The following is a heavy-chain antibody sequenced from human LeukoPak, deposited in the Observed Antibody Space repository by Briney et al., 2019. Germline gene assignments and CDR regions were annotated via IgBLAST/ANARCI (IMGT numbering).Heavy chain of an antibody. Sequence: GGSLRLSCAASGFTFSSYAMSWVRQAPGKGLEWVSVIYSGGSTYYADSVKGRFTISRDNSKNTLYLQMNSLRAEDTAVYYCASNTYYDFWSGNDIWGQGTMVTVSS. CDR1: GFTFSSYA. D-gene: IGHD3-3*01. V-gene: IGHV3-53*01. J-gene: IGHJ3*02. CDR3: ASNTYYDFWSGNDI. CDR2: IYSGGST.